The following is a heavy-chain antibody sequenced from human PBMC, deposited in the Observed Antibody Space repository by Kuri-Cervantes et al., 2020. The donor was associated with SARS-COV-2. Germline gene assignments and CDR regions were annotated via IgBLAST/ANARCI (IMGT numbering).Heavy chain of an antibody. CDR1: GFTFSSYA. J-gene: IGHJ6*02. CDR3: ARDRIVAAGTNGMDV. D-gene: IGHD6-13*01. Sequence: GGSLRLSCAASGFTFSSYAMHWVRQAPGKGLEWVAVISYDGSNKYHADSVKGRFTISRDNSKYTLYLQMNSLRAEDTAVYYCARDRIVAAGTNGMDVWGQGTTVTVSS. V-gene: IGHV3-30-3*01. CDR2: ISYDGSNK.